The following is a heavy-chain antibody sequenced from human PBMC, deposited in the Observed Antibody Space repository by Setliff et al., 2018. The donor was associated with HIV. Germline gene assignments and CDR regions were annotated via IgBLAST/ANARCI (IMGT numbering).Heavy chain of an antibody. Sequence: SETLSLTCSVSGGSISSSTYYWGWIRQPPGKGLEWIGDIFYTGSTYYNPSLKSRVAISVDTSENQFSLKLNSVTAADTAVYYCARRGRDGVFIMFATGFDPWDQGALVTVSS. CDR1: GGSISSSTYY. J-gene: IGHJ5*02. CDR3: ARRGRDGVFIMFATGFDP. V-gene: IGHV4-39*01. D-gene: IGHD2-8*01. CDR2: IFYTGST.